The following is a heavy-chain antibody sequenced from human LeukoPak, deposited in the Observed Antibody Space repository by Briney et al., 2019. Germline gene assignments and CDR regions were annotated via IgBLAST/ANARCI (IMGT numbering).Heavy chain of an antibody. V-gene: IGHV4-30-2*01. D-gene: IGHD3-22*01. CDR1: GGSISIGGYS. CDR2: IYHSGST. Sequence: SQTLSLTCAVSGGSISIGGYSWSWIRQPPGKGLEWIGYIYHSGSTYYNPSLKSRVTISVDRSKNQFSLKLSSVTAADTAVYYCARGWFYGMIGYFDYWGQGTLVTVSS. J-gene: IGHJ4*02. CDR3: ARGWFYGMIGYFDY.